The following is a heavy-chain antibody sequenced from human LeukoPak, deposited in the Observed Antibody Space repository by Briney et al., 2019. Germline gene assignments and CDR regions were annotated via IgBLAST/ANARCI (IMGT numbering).Heavy chain of an antibody. V-gene: IGHV3-23*01. CDR2: IGGTGYST. J-gene: IGHJ4*02. CDR3: AKVMNMIVVASIDS. Sequence: GGSLRLSCAASGFTFSSYGMSWVRQAPGKGLEWVSAIGGTGYSTYYADSVKGRFSISRDNSKNTLYLHMDSLRAEDTAVYYCAKVMNMIVVASIDSWGQGILVTVSS. D-gene: IGHD3-22*01. CDR1: GFTFSSYG.